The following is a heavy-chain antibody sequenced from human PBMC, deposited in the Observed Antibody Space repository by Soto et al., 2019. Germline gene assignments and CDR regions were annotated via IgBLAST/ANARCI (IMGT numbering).Heavy chain of an antibody. V-gene: IGHV3-21*01. CDR1: GFTFSSYS. D-gene: IGHD2-15*01. Sequence: EVQLVESGGGLVKPGGSLRLSCAASGFTFSSYSMNWVRQAPGKGLEWVSSISSSSSYIYYADSVKGRFTISRDNAKNSLYLQMNSLRAEDTAVYYCARGQAYPLYRFDYWGQGTLVTVSS. J-gene: IGHJ4*02. CDR2: ISSSSSYI. CDR3: ARGQAYPLYRFDY.